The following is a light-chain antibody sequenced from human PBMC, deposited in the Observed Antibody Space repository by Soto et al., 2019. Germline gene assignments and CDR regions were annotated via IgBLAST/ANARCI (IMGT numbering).Light chain of an antibody. J-gene: IGKJ4*01. CDR1: QSISSW. Sequence: DIQMTQAPSTLSASVGDRVTITCRASQSISSWLAWYQQKPGKAPKLLIYKASSLQSGVPSRFSGSGSGTEFTLTISSLQPDDFATYYCQQYNNFPLTFGVGTQVEIK. V-gene: IGKV1-5*03. CDR3: QQYNNFPLT. CDR2: KAS.